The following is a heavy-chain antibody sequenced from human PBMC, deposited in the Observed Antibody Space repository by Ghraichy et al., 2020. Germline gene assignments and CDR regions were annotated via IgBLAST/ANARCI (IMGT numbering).Heavy chain of an antibody. CDR2: IYTGGTT. CDR1: GFTVSSNY. J-gene: IGHJ4*02. V-gene: IGHV3-66*01. Sequence: GGSLRLSCAISGFTVSSNYMTWVRQAPGKGLEWVSVIYTGGTTYYADSVKGRFTISRDNSKNTLYLQMNSLTAEDTAVYYCGSVPRATRADYWGQGTLVTVSS. D-gene: IGHD5-12*01. CDR3: GSVPRATRADY.